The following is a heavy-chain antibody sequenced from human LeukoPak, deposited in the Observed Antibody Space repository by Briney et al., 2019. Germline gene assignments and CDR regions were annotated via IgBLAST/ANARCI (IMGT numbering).Heavy chain of an antibody. J-gene: IGHJ4*02. Sequence: GASVKVSCKASGYTFTGYYMHWVRQAPGQGLEWMGWINPNSGGTNYAQKFQGRVTITADKSTSTAYMELSSLRSEDTAVYYCASGYSGQFDYWGQGTLVTVSS. V-gene: IGHV1-2*02. CDR1: GYTFTGYY. CDR3: ASGYSGQFDY. CDR2: INPNSGGT. D-gene: IGHD5-12*01.